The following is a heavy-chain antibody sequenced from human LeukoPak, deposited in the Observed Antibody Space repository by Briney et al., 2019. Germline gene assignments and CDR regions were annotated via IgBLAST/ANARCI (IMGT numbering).Heavy chain of an antibody. J-gene: IGHJ6*02. CDR3: ARGSIGPGGLWFGELPYYYYGMDV. Sequence: ASVKVSCKASGYTFTSYGISWVRQAPGQGLEWTGWISAYNGNTNYAQKLQGRVTMTTDTSTSTAYMELRSLRSDDTAVYYCARGSIGPGGLWFGELPYYYYGMDVWGQGTTVTVSS. CDR2: ISAYNGNT. D-gene: IGHD3-10*01. CDR1: GYTFTSYG. V-gene: IGHV1-18*01.